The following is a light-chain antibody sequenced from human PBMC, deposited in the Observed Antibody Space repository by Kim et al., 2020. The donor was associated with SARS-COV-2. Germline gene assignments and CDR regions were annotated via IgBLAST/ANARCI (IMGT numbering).Light chain of an antibody. CDR1: QSVKSDY. CDR2: GAS. Sequence: SPRERYNLSGRASQSVKSDYLAWYPPKPGQPPILLIDGASTRASGIPDRFSGSGSGTDFTLTISRLEPDDFAVYYCQQYGYSLTYTFGQGTKLEL. CDR3: QQYGYSLTYT. V-gene: IGKV3-20*01. J-gene: IGKJ2*01.